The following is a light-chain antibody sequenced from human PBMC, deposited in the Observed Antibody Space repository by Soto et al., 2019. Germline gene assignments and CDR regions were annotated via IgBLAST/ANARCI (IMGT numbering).Light chain of an antibody. CDR2: AAS. Sequence: DIQMTQSPSTLPASVGDRVTITCRASQSISTWLAWYQQIPGKAPKLLIYAASSLQGGVPSRFSGSGSGTEFTFTISSLQADDFGTYYCQQYYSYPFTFGPGTKVDIK. CDR3: QQYYSYPFT. CDR1: QSISTW. J-gene: IGKJ3*01. V-gene: IGKV1-5*01.